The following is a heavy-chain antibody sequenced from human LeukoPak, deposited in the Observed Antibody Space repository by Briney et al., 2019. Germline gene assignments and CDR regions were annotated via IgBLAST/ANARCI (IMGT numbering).Heavy chain of an antibody. CDR3: ARDSRYSMEV. J-gene: IGHJ6*02. CDR2: LNGDGSST. Sequence: PGGSLRLPCAASGFTFSPYWMHWVRHAPGKGLVWVSRLNGDGSSTNYADSVKGRFSISRDNAKNTLYLQMNSLRAEDTAVYYCARDSRYSMEVWGQGTTVTVSS. V-gene: IGHV3-74*01. CDR1: GFTFSPYW.